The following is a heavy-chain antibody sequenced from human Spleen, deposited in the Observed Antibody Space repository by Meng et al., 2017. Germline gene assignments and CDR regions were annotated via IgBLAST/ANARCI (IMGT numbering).Heavy chain of an antibody. D-gene: IGHD3-22*01. Sequence: GSLSLTCVVSGGSFSDYYWSWIRQPPGKGLEWIGEINHSGSTYYNPSLKSRVTISVDTSKNQFSLKLSSVTAADTAVYYCAGSGYYYRNFDYWGQGTLVTVSS. CDR3: AGSGYYYRNFDY. J-gene: IGHJ4*02. CDR2: INHSGST. CDR1: GGSFSDYY. V-gene: IGHV4-34*01.